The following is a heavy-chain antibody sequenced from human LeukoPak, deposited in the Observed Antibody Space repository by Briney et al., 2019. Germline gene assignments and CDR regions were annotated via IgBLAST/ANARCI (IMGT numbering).Heavy chain of an antibody. CDR2: IYTTGST. CDR1: GGSNSSYY. V-gene: IGHV4-4*07. Sequence: SETLSLTCTVSGGSNSSYYWSWLRQPAGKGLEGIGRIYTTGSTNYNPSLKSRVNMSVDTSKNQFSLKLSSVTAADTAVYYCARQVAVAGKVGFDFWGQGTLVTVSS. CDR3: ARQVAVAGKVGFDF. J-gene: IGHJ4*02. D-gene: IGHD6-19*01.